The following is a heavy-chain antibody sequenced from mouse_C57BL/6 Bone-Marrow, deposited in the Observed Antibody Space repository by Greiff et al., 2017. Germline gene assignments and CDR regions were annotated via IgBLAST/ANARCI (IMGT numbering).Heavy chain of an antibody. CDR1: GFALTSYG. Sequence: VQLVESGPGLVAPSQCLSITCTVSGFALTSYGVDWVRQTPGKGLEWLGEIWGGGSTNSNSALMSRLRIRKDNSTSPVFLKMHSLQTADTALFYCAKSNDYGRGLIAMDYWGQGTSVTVSS. V-gene: IGHV2-9*01. D-gene: IGHD1-1*01. J-gene: IGHJ4*01. CDR2: IWGGGST. CDR3: AKSNDYGRGLIAMDY.